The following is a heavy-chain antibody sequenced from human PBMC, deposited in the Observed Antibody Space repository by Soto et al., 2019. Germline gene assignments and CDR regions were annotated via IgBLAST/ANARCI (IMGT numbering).Heavy chain of an antibody. V-gene: IGHV5-51*01. D-gene: IGHD6-6*01. CDR1: GFKFTTHC. CDR3: VRRKAVRPPDY. J-gene: IGHJ4*02. Sequence: PGESLKISCQGSGFKFTTHCIGWVRQMPDKGLEWMGMIYPSDSDTRYSPSFEGQVTISADKSINTAYLQWNSLKASDSAIYFCVRRKAVRPPDYWGQGTLVTVSS. CDR2: IYPSDSDT.